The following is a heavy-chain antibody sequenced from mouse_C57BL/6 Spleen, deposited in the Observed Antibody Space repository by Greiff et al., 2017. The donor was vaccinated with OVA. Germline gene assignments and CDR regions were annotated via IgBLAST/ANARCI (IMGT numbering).Heavy chain of an antibody. CDR3: ARYWSAQAFYAMDY. V-gene: IGHV7-3*01. D-gene: IGHD3-2*02. CDR2: IRNKANGYTT. Sequence: EVHLVESGGGLVQPGGSLSLSCAASGFTFTDYYMSWVRQPPGKALEWLGFIRNKANGYTTEYSASVKGRFTISRDNSQSILYLQMNALRAEDSATYYCARYWSAQAFYAMDYWGQGTSVTVSS. J-gene: IGHJ4*01. CDR1: GFTFTDYY.